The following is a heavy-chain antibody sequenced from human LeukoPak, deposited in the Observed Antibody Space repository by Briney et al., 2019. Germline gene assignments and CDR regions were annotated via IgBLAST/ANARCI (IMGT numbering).Heavy chain of an antibody. V-gene: IGHV1-2*02. CDR2: INPNSGGT. J-gene: IGHJ4*02. CDR3: ATLWVQLERRGY. CDR1: GYTFTGYY. D-gene: IGHD1-1*01. Sequence: ASVTVSCTASGYTFTGYYMHWVRQAPGQGLEWMGWINPNSGGTNYAQKFQGRVTITRDTSTNTGYMEVNSLIPDDTAVYYRATLWVQLERRGYWGQGALFTVSS.